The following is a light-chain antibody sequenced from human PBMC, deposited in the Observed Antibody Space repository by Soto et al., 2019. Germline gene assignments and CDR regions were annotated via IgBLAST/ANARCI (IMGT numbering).Light chain of an antibody. V-gene: IGKV3-15*01. CDR3: KKYYNWPLN. J-gene: IGKJ4*01. CDR2: RTY. CDR1: QSINNN. Sequence: EIVVPQSTATLSGSPLARATLFCMASQSINNNLAWYQQKPGQAPRIIMFRTYTRVTGIKARFSGSGSGTEFTLTIRSMQSEDFAVYYCKKYYNWPLNVGGGTTVDIK.